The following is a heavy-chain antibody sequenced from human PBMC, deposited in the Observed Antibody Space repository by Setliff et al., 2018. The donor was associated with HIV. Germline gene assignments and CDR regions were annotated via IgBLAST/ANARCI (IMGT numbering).Heavy chain of an antibody. Sequence: SETLSLTCAVSGYSISSGCYWGWIRQPPGKGLEWIGSIYHSGSTYYNSSLKSRVTISVDTSKNQFSLKLSSVTAADTSVYYCARYYCGGDCYFPYYYYGMDVWGQGTTVTVSS. CDR1: GYSISSGCY. V-gene: IGHV4-38-2*01. J-gene: IGHJ6*02. CDR3: ARYYCGGDCYFPYYYYGMDV. CDR2: IYHSGST. D-gene: IGHD2-21*02.